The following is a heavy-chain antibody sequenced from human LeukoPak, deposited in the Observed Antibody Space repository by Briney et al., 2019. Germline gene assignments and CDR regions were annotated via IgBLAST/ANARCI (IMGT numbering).Heavy chain of an antibody. Sequence: GASVKVSCKASGYTFTSQGISWVRQAPGQGLEWMGWISAYNGDTKYAQKVQGRVTMTTDTSTSTAYMEVRSLRSDDTAVYYCARDLTTFGFMPDAFDIWGQGTMVTVSS. CDR1: GYTFTSQG. CDR2: ISAYNGDT. V-gene: IGHV1-18*01. CDR3: ARDLTTFGFMPDAFDI. D-gene: IGHD3-3*01. J-gene: IGHJ3*02.